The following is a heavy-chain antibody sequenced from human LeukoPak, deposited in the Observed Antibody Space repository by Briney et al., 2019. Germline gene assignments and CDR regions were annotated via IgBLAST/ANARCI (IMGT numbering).Heavy chain of an antibody. CDR1: GFTFSSYV. CDR3: ATVSEY. Sequence: GGSLRLSCAASGFTFSSYVMSWVRQAPGEGLEWVSAISGSGDTTYYADSVKGRFTISRDNAKNTVYLQMNGLRAEDTTVYYCATVSEYWGQGTLVTVSS. J-gene: IGHJ4*02. D-gene: IGHD1-1*01. V-gene: IGHV3-23*01. CDR2: ISGSGDTT.